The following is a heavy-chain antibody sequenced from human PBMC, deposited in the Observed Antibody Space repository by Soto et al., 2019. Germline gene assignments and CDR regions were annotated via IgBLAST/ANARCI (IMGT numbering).Heavy chain of an antibody. CDR2: ISAYNGNT. J-gene: IGHJ6*04. V-gene: IGHV1-18*01. Sequence: ASVKVSCKASGYTFTSYGISWVRQAPGQGLEWMGWISAYNGNTNYAQKLQGRVTMTTDTSTSTAYMELRSLRSDDTAVYYCARVSMFTLGGVIVRYSSSGMDVGGKGTTVTVPS. CDR3: ARVSMFTLGGVIVRYSSSGMDV. D-gene: IGHD3-16*02. CDR1: GYTFTSYG.